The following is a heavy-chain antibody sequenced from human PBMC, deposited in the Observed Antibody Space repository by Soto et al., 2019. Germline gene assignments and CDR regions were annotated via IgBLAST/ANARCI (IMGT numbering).Heavy chain of an antibody. D-gene: IGHD2-2*01. Sequence: ASVKVSCKASGYTFTNYGITWVRQAPGQGLECMGWISAYNGNTNYAQKVQGRVTMTTDTSTRTAYMELRSLRSDDTAVYYCARDLCSSTSCKLDSWGQGTLVTVSS. CDR1: GYTFTNYG. CDR3: ARDLCSSTSCKLDS. CDR2: ISAYNGNT. V-gene: IGHV1-18*04. J-gene: IGHJ4*02.